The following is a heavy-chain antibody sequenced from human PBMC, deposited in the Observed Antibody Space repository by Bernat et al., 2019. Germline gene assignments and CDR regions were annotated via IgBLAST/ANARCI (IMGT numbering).Heavy chain of an antibody. J-gene: IGHJ4*02. V-gene: IGHV3-23*01. Sequence: EVQLLESGGGLVQPGGSLRLSCAASEFTFSSYAMSWVRQAPGKGLDWVSGISGSGGSTYYADSVKGRFTISRDNSKNTLFLQMNSLRAEDTAVYYCATTKVVGATMGEAGWGQGTLVTVSS. D-gene: IGHD1-26*01. CDR2: ISGSGGST. CDR1: EFTFSSYA. CDR3: ATTKVVGATMGEAG.